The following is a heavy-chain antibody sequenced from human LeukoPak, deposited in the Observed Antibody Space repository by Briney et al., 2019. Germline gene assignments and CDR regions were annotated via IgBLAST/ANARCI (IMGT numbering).Heavy chain of an antibody. CDR1: GGSFSGYY. D-gene: IGHD6-19*01. V-gene: IGHV4-34*01. CDR2: IDHSGST. Sequence: SETLSLTCAVFGGSFSGYYWSWIRQPPGKGLEWIGEIDHSGSTNYNPSMKSRVTMSVDTSKSQLSLEVTSVTAADTAVYYCARRRSSGWYYFDYWGQGTLVTVSS. CDR3: ARRRSSGWYYFDY. J-gene: IGHJ4*02.